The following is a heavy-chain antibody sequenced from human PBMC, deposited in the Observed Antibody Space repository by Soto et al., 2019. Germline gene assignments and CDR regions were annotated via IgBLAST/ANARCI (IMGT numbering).Heavy chain of an antibody. V-gene: IGHV3-30*18. Sequence: QVQLVESGGGVVQPGRSLRLSCAASGFTFSSYGMHWVRQAPGKGLEWVAVISYDGSNKYYADYVKGRCTISRDNSKNTLYLQMTSMRAEDTAVYYCAKDLASSSSLGRGYYCYCGMDVWGQGTTVTVSS. D-gene: IGHD6-6*01. CDR3: AKDLASSSSLGRGYYCYCGMDV. J-gene: IGHJ6*02. CDR1: GFTFSSYG. CDR2: ISYDGSNK.